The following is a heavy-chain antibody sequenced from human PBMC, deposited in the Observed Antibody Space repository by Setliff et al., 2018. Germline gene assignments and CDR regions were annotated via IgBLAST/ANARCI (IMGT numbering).Heavy chain of an antibody. CDR3: AGGLPGDYDFNCFDT. D-gene: IGHD3-3*01. CDR1: GGSLNTYY. J-gene: IGHJ5*02. V-gene: IGHV4-4*07. Sequence: SETLSLTCTVSGGSLNTYYWSWIRQPAGKELEWIGRINTSGTTRYNPSLRSRATLSVDESMNRFSLNLNSVTAADTAVYYCAGGLPGDYDFNCFDTWGQGAL. CDR2: INTSGTT.